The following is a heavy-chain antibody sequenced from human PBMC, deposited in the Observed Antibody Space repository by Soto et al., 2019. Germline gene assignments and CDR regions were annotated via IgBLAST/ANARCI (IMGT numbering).Heavy chain of an antibody. CDR1: GYTFTSYA. CDR3: ARRGEHLFDY. D-gene: IGHD2-21*01. Sequence: QVQLVQSGAEVKKPGASVKVSCKASGYTFTSYAMHWVRQAPGQRLEWMGWINAGNGNTKYSQKFQGRVTITRDTSASTAYMELSSVRSEDTAVYYCARRGEHLFDYWGQGTLVTVSS. J-gene: IGHJ4*02. V-gene: IGHV1-3*01. CDR2: INAGNGNT.